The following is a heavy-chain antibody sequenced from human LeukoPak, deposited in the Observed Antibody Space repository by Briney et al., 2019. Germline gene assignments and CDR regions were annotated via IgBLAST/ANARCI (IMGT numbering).Heavy chain of an antibody. D-gene: IGHD3-3*01. CDR2: ISSSSSYI. J-gene: IGHJ4*02. V-gene: IGHV3-21*01. Sequence: PVGSLRLSCAASGFTFSSYSMNWVRQAPGKGLEWVSSISSSSSYIYYADSVKGRFTISRDNAKNSLYLQMNSLRAEDTAVYYCARERIYYDFWSGYPSPLDYWGQGTLVTVSS. CDR1: GFTFSSYS. CDR3: ARERIYYDFWSGYPSPLDY.